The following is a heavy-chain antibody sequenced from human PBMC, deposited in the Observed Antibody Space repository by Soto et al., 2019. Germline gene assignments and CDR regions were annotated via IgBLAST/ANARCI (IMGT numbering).Heavy chain of an antibody. CDR3: AKGVLAGHYYMDV. V-gene: IGHV3-23*01. J-gene: IGHJ6*03. D-gene: IGHD6-19*01. CDR1: GFTFSSYD. Sequence: GGSLRLSCAASGFTFSSYDMSWVRQAPGKGLEWVSAISGSGGSTYYADSVKGRFTISRDNSKNTLYLQMNSLRAEDTAVYYCAKGVLAGHYYMDVWGKGTTVTVSS. CDR2: ISGSGGST.